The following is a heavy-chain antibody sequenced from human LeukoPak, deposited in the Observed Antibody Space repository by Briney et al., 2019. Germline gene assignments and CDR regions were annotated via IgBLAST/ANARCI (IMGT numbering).Heavy chain of an antibody. CDR2: ISYSGTT. CDR1: GASISSSTYY. Sequence: PSETLSLTCTVSGASISSSTYYWGWVRQPPGRGLEWIGTISYSGTTFYNPSLKSRVTMSVDTSKNQFSLKLSSVTAADTAVYYCARHMILNWFDPWGQGTLVTVSS. V-gene: IGHV4-39*01. CDR3: ARHMILNWFDP. D-gene: IGHD3-16*01. J-gene: IGHJ5*02.